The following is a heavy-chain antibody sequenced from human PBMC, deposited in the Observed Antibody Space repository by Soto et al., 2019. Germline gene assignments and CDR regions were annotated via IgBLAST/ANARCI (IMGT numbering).Heavy chain of an antibody. J-gene: IGHJ3*02. Sequence: ASVKVAGKASGYTSPSDYISWVRQDPGQGLEWMGWISAYNGNTNYAQKLQGRVTMTTDTSTSTAYMELRSLRSDDTAVYYCARGITIFGVVLDAFDIWGQGTMFPV. CDR3: ARGITIFGVVLDAFDI. CDR2: ISAYNGNT. V-gene: IGHV1-18*01. D-gene: IGHD3-3*01. CDR1: GYTSPSDY.